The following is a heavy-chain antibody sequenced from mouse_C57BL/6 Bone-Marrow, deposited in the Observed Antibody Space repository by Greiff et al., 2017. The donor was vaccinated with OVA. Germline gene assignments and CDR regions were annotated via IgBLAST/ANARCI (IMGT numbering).Heavy chain of an antibody. CDR1: GFTFSDFY. J-gene: IGHJ4*01. V-gene: IGHV7-1*01. CDR2: SRNKANDYTT. Sequence: EVQGVESGGGLVQSGRSLRLSCATSGFTFSDFYMEWVRQAPGKGLEWIAASRNKANDYTTEYSASVKGRFIVSRDTSQSILYLQMNALRAEDTAIYYCARDVYAIDYWGQGTSVTVSS. CDR3: ARDVYAIDY.